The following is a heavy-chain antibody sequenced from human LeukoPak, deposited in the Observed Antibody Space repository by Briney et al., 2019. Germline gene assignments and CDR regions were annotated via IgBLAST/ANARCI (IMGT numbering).Heavy chain of an antibody. Sequence: PSETLSLTCTVSGGSISSGGYYWSWIRQSPGKGLEWMGSLSHIGSTYYNPSLKSPVTLSLDTSQNQFSLKLSSVTAADTAVYYCARASGDYFPDYFDYWGQGTLVTVSS. CDR2: LSHIGST. J-gene: IGHJ4*02. CDR1: GGSISSGGYY. CDR3: ARASGDYFPDYFDY. V-gene: IGHV4-39*07. D-gene: IGHD4-17*01.